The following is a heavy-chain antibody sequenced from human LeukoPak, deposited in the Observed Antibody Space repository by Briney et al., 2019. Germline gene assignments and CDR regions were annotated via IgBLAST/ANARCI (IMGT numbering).Heavy chain of an antibody. CDR2: ISAGGDNT. CDR1: GFTFSSYA. V-gene: IGHV3-23*01. J-gene: IGHJ6*02. Sequence: PGGSLRLSRAASGFTFSSYAMSWVRQAPGKGLEWVSGISAGGDNTYYADSVKGRFTISRDNSKNTLYLQMNSLRVEDTAVYYCAKGDISIFAIMDVWGQGTTVTVSS. CDR3: AKGDISIFAIMDV. D-gene: IGHD3-3*01.